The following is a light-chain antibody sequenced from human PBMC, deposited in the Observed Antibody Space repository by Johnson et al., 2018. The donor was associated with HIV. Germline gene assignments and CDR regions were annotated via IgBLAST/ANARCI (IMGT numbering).Light chain of an antibody. CDR1: SSNIGNNY. J-gene: IGLJ1*01. V-gene: IGLV1-51*02. CDR2: ENN. CDR3: GTWDSSLSAARV. Sequence: QSVLTQPPSVSAAPGQKVTISCSGSSSNIGNNYVYWYQQLPGTAPKLLIYENNKRPSGIPDRFSGSKSGTSATLGITGLPTGDEADYYCGTWDSSLSAARVFGPGTKVTVL.